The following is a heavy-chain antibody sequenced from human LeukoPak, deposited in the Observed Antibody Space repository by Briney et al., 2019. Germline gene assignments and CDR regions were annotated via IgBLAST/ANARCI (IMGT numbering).Heavy chain of an antibody. CDR1: GYTFTSYG. CDR2: ISAYNGNT. V-gene: IGHV1-18*01. J-gene: IGHJ4*02. CDR3: ARVPACSSGTCSTTRNDY. D-gene: IGHD2-15*01. Sequence: ASVTVSCKASGYTFTSYGINWVRQAPGQGLEWMGWISAYNGNTNYAQKLQGRVTMTTDTSTSTAYMELRSLRSDDTAVYYCARVPACSSGTCSTTRNDYWGQGTLVTVSS.